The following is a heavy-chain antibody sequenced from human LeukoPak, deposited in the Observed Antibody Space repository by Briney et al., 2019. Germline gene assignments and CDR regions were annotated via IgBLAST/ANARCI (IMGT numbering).Heavy chain of an antibody. V-gene: IGHV3-23*01. D-gene: IGHD3-10*01. J-gene: IGHJ4*02. CDR3: AKGSYGSGSSLDY. CDR2: ISGSGGST. CDR1: GLTFSSYA. Sequence: PGGSLRLSCAASGLTFSSYAMSWVRQAPGKGLEWVSAISGSGGSTYYADSVKGRFTISRDNSKNTLYLQMNSLRAEDTAVYYCAKGSYGSGSSLDYWGQGTLVTVSS.